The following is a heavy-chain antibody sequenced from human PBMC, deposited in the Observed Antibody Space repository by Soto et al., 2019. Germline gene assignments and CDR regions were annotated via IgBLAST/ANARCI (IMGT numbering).Heavy chain of an antibody. D-gene: IGHD6-19*01. CDR2: IIPIFGTA. J-gene: IGHJ3*02. CDR3: ASARGSGWYREDAFDI. Sequence: ASVNVSCKASGGTFSSYAISWVRQAPGQGLEWMGGIIPIFGTANYAQKFQGRVTITADESTSTAYMELSSLRSEDTAVYYCASARGSGWYREDAFDIWGQGTMVTVSS. CDR1: GGTFSSYA. V-gene: IGHV1-69*13.